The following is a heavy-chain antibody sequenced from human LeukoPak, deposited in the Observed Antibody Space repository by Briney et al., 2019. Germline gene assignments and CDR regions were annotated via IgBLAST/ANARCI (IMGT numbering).Heavy chain of an antibody. CDR2: IYSGGST. CDR3: ANHLACGSTSCPPFDS. CDR1: GFTVSSKY. Sequence: GGSLRLSCAASGFTVSSKYMSWVRQAPGKGLEWVSVIYSGGSTYFADSVKGRFTISRDNSKNSLYLQMNSLRAEDTAVYYCANHLACGSTSCPPFDSWGQGTLVTVSS. V-gene: IGHV3-53*01. D-gene: IGHD2-2*01. J-gene: IGHJ4*02.